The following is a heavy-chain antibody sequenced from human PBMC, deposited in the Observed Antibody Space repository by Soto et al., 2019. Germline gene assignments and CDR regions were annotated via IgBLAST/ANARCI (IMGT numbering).Heavy chain of an antibody. CDR1: GYTFTSYA. J-gene: IGHJ4*02. V-gene: IGHV1-3*01. CDR2: INAGNGNT. D-gene: IGHD2-21*02. CDR3: ARSIVVVTALDY. Sequence: GASVKVCCKASGYTFTSYAMHWVRQAPGQRLEWMGWINAGNGNTKYSQKFQGRVTITRDTSASTAYMELSSLRSEDTAVYYCARSIVVVTALDYWGQGTLVTGSS.